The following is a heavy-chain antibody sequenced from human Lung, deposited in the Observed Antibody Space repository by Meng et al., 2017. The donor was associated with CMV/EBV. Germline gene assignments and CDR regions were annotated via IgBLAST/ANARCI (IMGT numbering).Heavy chain of an antibody. CDR3: AKYRYSGSYSSPGYFAY. V-gene: IGHV3-43*01. D-gene: IGHD1-26*01. CDR1: GFSFDDYT. CDR2: ISWDGGST. J-gene: IGHJ4*02. Sequence: GGSLTLXCAVSGFSFDDYTMHWVRQAPGKGLEWVSLISWDGGSTYYADSVKGRFTISRDNSKHSLYLQMNSLRTEDTALYYCAKYRYSGSYSSPGYFAYWGQGTRVTVSS.